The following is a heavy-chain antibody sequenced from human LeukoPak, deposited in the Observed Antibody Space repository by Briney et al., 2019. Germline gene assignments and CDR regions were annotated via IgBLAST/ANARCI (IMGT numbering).Heavy chain of an antibody. V-gene: IGHV1-18*01. D-gene: IGHD2-15*01. CDR1: GYTFSNYD. Sequence: ASVKVSCKASGYTFSNYDITWVRQAPGQGLDWMGWITPYNDNTDYVQKVQGRVTMTADTSKSTAYMELRSLTSDDTAVYYCARLNSAANFLDYWGQGTLVTVSS. CDR3: ARLNSAANFLDY. CDR2: ITPYNDNT. J-gene: IGHJ4*02.